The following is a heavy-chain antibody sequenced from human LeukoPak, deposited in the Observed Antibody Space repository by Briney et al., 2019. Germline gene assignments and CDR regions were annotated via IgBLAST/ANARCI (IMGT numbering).Heavy chain of an antibody. CDR3: AREWTSGWYDY. D-gene: IGHD6-19*01. Sequence: PGGSLRLSCAASGFTFSSYAMHRVRQAPGKGLEWVAVISYDGSNKYYADSVKGRFTISRDNSKNTLYLRMSSLRADDTAVYYCAREWTSGWYDYWGQGTLVTVSS. V-gene: IGHV3-30*04. CDR1: GFTFSSYA. J-gene: IGHJ4*02. CDR2: ISYDGSNK.